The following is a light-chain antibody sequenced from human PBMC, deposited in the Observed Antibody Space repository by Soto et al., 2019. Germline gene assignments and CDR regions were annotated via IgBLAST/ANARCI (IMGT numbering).Light chain of an antibody. CDR1: QSISNW. Sequence: IQMPPTPSFLSASVGDRVTITCRASQSISNWLAWYQQKPGKAPNLLIYKASSLESGVPSRFSGSGSGTEFTLTISSLQPDDFATYYCQQYDTYPLTFGPGTKVDNK. CDR3: QQYDTYPLT. J-gene: IGKJ3*01. V-gene: IGKV1-5*03. CDR2: KAS.